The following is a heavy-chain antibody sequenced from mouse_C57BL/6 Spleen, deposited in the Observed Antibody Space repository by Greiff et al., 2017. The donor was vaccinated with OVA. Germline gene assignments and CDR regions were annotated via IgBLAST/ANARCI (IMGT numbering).Heavy chain of an antibody. D-gene: IGHD2-3*01. CDR3: ARGDGYYDWFAY. J-gene: IGHJ3*01. CDR2: IHPNSGST. V-gene: IGHV1-64*01. Sequence: QVQLQQPGAELVKPGASVKLSCKASGYTFTSYWMHWVKQRPGQGLEWIGMIHPNSGSTNYNKKFKSKATLTVDKSSSTAYMQLSSLTSEDSAVYYCARGDGYYDWFAYWGQGTLVTVSA. CDR1: GYTFTSYW.